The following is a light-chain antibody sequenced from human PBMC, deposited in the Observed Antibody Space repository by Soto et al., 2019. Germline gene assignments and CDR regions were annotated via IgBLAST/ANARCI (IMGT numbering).Light chain of an antibody. CDR1: QSGRSY. Sequence: EIVLTQTPATLYLSPGESATLTCRASQSGRSYLDWYQQKPGQAPSLLIDRAFTRATFSPARFSGTGSETDFTLTSSSLEPEAFAVYSCQQRSNGTITFGRGTRLEIK. V-gene: IGKV3-11*01. CDR3: QQRSNGTIT. CDR2: RAF. J-gene: IGKJ5*01.